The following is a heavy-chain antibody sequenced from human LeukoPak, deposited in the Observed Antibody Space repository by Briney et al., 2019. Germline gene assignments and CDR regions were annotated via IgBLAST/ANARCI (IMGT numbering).Heavy chain of an antibody. CDR3: ARGLENFDC. J-gene: IGHJ4*02. CDR1: GYTVTSYY. D-gene: IGHD4-11*01. CDR2: INPNSGGT. Sequence: ASVKVSCKASGYTVTSYYMHWVRQAPGQGLEWVGRINPNSGGTSFAQKFQGSVTMTRDTSISTAYMKLSRLRSDDTAVYYCARGLENFDCWGQGTLVTVSS. V-gene: IGHV1-2*06.